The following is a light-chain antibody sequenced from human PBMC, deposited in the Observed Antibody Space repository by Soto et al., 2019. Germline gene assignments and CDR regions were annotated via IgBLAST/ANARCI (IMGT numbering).Light chain of an antibody. J-gene: IGKJ1*01. CDR1: QSISFTY. CDR2: GAS. V-gene: IGKV3-20*01. CDR3: QHTGT. Sequence: EIVLTQSPGTLSLSPGERATLSCRASQSISFTYLAWYQQKPGQAPRLLIYGASSRATGVPDRFSGSGSGTDFTLTVSRLEPEDFAVYYCQHTGTFGQGTKVEIK.